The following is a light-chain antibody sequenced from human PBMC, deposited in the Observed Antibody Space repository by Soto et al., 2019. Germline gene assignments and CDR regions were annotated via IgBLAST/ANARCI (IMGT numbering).Light chain of an antibody. CDR2: AAS. J-gene: IGKJ2*01. CDR3: QQLNSYPNT. V-gene: IGKV1-9*01. CDR1: QGISSY. Sequence: DIPLTQSPSFLSASVGDRVTITCRASQGISSYLAWYQQKPGKAPKLLIYAASTLQSGVPSRFSGSGSGTEFTLTISNLQPEDCATYYCQQLNSYPNTFGQGTKLEIK.